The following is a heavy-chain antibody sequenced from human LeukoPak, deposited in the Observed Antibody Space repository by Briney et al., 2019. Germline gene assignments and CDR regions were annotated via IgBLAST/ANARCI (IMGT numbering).Heavy chain of an antibody. CDR3: AREWVYSSSWYDVGY. V-gene: IGHV1-2*02. CDR2: INPNSGGT. Sequence: ASVKVSCKASGYTFTGYYMHWVRQAPGQGLEWMGWINPNSGGTNYAQKFQGRVTMTRDTSISTAYMELSRLRSDDTAVYYCAREWVYSSSWYDVGYWGQGTLVTVSS. D-gene: IGHD6-13*01. CDR1: GYTFTGYY. J-gene: IGHJ4*02.